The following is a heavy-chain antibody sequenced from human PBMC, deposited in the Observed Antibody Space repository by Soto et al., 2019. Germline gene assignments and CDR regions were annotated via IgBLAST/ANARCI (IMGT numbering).Heavy chain of an antibody. CDR3: AKDLFSGWYRYYYYYGMDV. Sequence: GGSLRLSCAASGFTFSSYGMHWVRQAPGKGLEWVAVISYDGSNKYYADSVKGRFTIPRDNSKNTLYLQMNSLRAEDTAVYYCAKDLFSGWYRYYYYYGMDVWGQGTTVTVSS. CDR2: ISYDGSNK. D-gene: IGHD6-19*01. V-gene: IGHV3-30*18. CDR1: GFTFSSYG. J-gene: IGHJ6*02.